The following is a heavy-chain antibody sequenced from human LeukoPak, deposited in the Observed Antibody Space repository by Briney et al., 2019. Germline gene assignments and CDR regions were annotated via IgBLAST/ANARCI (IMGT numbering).Heavy chain of an antibody. CDR3: ARATQSWFDP. CDR1: GYTFTSYY. J-gene: IGHJ5*02. Sequence: ASVKVSCKASGYTFTSYYLHWVRQAPGQGPEWIGIINPSGGSASYAQKFQGRVTMTRDTSTSTVYLELSILRSGDTAVYYCARATQSWFDPWGQGTLVTVSS. CDR2: INPSGGSA. V-gene: IGHV1-46*01.